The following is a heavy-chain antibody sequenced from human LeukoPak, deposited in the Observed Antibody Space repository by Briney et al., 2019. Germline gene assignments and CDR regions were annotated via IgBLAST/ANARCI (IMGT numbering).Heavy chain of an antibody. V-gene: IGHV1-2*02. CDR2: INPNSTGT. D-gene: IGHD3-3*01. Sequence: GASVKVSCKASGYTFTGYYMPWVRQAPGQGLGWMGWINPNSTGTNSAQKFQGRVTMTRDTSISTAYMELSRLRSDDTAVYYCAREYYDFWSGYYLTFYYWGQGTLVTVSS. CDR1: GYTFTGYY. CDR3: AREYYDFWSGYYLTFYY. J-gene: IGHJ4*02.